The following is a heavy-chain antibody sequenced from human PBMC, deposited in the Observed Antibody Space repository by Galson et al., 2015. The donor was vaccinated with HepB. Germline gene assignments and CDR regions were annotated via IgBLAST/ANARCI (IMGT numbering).Heavy chain of an antibody. CDR1: GYRFTSFW. CDR2: IDPSDSYT. V-gene: IGHV5-10-1*01. J-gene: IGHJ4*02. CDR3: ASRHCYFRSGTWYNVSDF. Sequence: QSGAEVKKPGESLRISCKASGYRFTSFWISWVRQMPGKGLEWMGRIDPSDSYTDYSPSFQGPVTISADKSITTAYLQWSSLKDSDTAMYYCASRHCYFRSGTWYNVSDFWGQGTMVTVST. D-gene: IGHD3-10*01.